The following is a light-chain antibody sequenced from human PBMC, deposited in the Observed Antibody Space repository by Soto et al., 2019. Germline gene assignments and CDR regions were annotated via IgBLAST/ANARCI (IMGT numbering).Light chain of an antibody. J-gene: IGKJ1*01. CDR2: GAS. V-gene: IGKV3-20*01. CDR1: QSVSNSY. Sequence: EIVLTQSPGTLSLSPGERATLSCRTSQSVSNSYLAWYQQKPGQAPRLLIYGASSSATGIPDRFSGSGSGTDFTLTISRLESEDFAVYFCQQYGSAPPESFGQGTKVEIK. CDR3: QQYGSAPPES.